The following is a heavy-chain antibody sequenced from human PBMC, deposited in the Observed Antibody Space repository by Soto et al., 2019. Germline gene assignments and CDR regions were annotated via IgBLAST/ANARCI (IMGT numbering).Heavy chain of an antibody. V-gene: IGHV4-39*01. J-gene: IGHJ6*02. Sequence: PSETLSLTCTVSGGSISSSSYYWGWIRQPPGKGLEWIGSIYYSGSTYYNPSLKSRVTISVDTSKNQFSLKLSSVTAADTAVYYCARGFGITMARDYGMDVWGQGTTVTVSS. D-gene: IGHD3-10*01. CDR3: ARGFGITMARDYGMDV. CDR2: IYYSGST. CDR1: GGSISSSSYY.